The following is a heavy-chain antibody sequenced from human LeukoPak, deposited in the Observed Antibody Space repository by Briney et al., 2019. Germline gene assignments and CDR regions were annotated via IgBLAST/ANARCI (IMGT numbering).Heavy chain of an antibody. J-gene: IGHJ6*02. V-gene: IGHV4-34*01. CDR3: VRGHYDSSGYSYAYYYGMDV. CDR1: GGSFTTYY. Sequence: SETLSLTCAVYGGSFTTYYWNWIRQPPGKGLEWIGEINHSGSTNYNPSLKSRVTISVDTSKNQFSLKLSSVTAADTAVYYCVRGHYDSSGYSYAYYYGMDVWGQGTTVTVSS. D-gene: IGHD3-22*01. CDR2: INHSGST.